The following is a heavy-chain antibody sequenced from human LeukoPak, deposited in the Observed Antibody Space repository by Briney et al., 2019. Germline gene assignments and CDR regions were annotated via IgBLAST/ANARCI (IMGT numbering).Heavy chain of an antibody. CDR1: GGSISSSSYF. CDR3: ARMIVVVNERGGAFDI. Sequence: PSETLSLTCTVSGGSISSSSYFWAWIRQPPGKGLEWIGSIYYSGSTYYNPSLNSRVTISVDTSKNQFSLNLSSVTAADTAVYYCARMIVVVNERGGAFDIWGQGTMVTVSS. CDR2: IYYSGST. J-gene: IGHJ3*02. D-gene: IGHD3-22*01. V-gene: IGHV4-39*01.